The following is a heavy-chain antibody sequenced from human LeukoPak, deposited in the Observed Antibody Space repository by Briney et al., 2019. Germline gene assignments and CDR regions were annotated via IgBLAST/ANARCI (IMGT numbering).Heavy chain of an antibody. CDR2: IYHSGST. V-gene: IGHV4-30-2*01. CDR1: GGSISSGGYS. CDR3: AREGAVGNYFDY. D-gene: IGHD2-15*01. Sequence: PSETLSLTCAVSGGSISSGGYSWSWIRQPPGKGLEWIGYIYHSGSTYYNPSLKSRVTISVDRSKNQFSLKLSFVTAADTAVYYCAREGAVGNYFDYWGQGTLVTVSS. J-gene: IGHJ4*02.